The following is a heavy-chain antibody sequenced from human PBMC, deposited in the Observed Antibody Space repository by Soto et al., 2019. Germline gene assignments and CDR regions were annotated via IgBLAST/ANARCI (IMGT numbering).Heavy chain of an antibody. Sequence: QVQLVQSVAEVKKPGSSVKVSCKASGGTFSSYTISWVRHAPGQGLDGMGGIIPIVCTVNYAKRFQGRVTITADEITNTAYMELSSLRSEDTAVYYCARSLKGRVRIITGFDPWGQGTLVTVSS. V-gene: IGHV1-69*01. CDR3: ARSLKGRVRIITGFDP. J-gene: IGHJ5*02. CDR1: GGTFSSYT. D-gene: IGHD3-10*01. CDR2: IIPIVCTV.